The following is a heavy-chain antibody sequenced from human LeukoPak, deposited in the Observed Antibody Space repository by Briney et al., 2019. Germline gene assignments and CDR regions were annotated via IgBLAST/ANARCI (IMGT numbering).Heavy chain of an antibody. V-gene: IGHV1-18*01. CDR2: IGAYNGNT. CDR3: ARVHDFWSGYYYIAYNLYWFDP. Sequence: GASVKVSCKASGYTFTSYGISWVRQAPGQGLEWMGWIGAYNGNTNYAQKLQGRVTMTTDTSTSTAYMELRSLRSDDTAVYSCARVHDFWSGYYYIAYNLYWFDPWGQGTLVTVSS. J-gene: IGHJ5*02. CDR1: GYTFTSYG. D-gene: IGHD3-3*01.